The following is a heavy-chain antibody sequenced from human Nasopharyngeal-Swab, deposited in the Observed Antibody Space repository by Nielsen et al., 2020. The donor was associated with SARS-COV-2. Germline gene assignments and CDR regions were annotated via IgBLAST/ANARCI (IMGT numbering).Heavy chain of an antibody. Sequence: SETLSPTRTVSGGSISRGDYYWSWIRQPPGKGLEWIGYIYYSGSTYYNPSLKSRVTISVDTSKNQFSLKLSSVTAADTAVYYCARDWELLGFDYWGQGTLVTVSS. CDR1: GGSISRGDYY. CDR3: ARDWELLGFDY. D-gene: IGHD1-26*01. J-gene: IGHJ4*02. V-gene: IGHV4-30-4*01. CDR2: IYYSGST.